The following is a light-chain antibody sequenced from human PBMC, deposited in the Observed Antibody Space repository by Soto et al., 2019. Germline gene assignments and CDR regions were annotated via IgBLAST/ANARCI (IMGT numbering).Light chain of an antibody. CDR3: QQYKNWPPLT. J-gene: IGKJ4*01. Sequence: EIVMTQSPATLSVSPGETATLSCSASQSVSSNVAWYQQKPGQAPSLLIYGASTRATDIPPRFSGSGSGTEFTLTITSLQSEDIAVYFCQQYKNWPPLTFGGGTKVDI. V-gene: IGKV3-15*01. CDR2: GAS. CDR1: QSVSSN.